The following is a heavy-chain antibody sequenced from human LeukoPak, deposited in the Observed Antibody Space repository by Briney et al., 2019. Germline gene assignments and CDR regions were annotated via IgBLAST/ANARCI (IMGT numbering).Heavy chain of an antibody. CDR1: GGSISSYY. Sequence: PSETLSLTCTVSGGSISSYYWSWIRQPPGKGLEWIGYIYYSGSTNYNPSLKSRVTISVDTSKNQFSSNLCSVTAADTAVYYCVRNYGDRYNRFHPWGQGTLIPVSA. CDR2: IYYSGST. J-gene: IGHJ5*02. CDR3: VRNYGDRYNRFHP. V-gene: IGHV4-59*01. D-gene: IGHD4-17*01.